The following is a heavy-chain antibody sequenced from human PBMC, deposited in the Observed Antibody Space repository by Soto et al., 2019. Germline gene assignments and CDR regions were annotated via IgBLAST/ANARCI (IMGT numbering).Heavy chain of an antibody. CDR2: ISGSGVST. D-gene: IGHD3-3*01. V-gene: IGHV3-23*01. CDR1: GFTFSSYA. CDR3: AKFHDFWSGYPSRDYFDY. J-gene: IGHJ4*02. Sequence: GSLRLSCAASGFTFSSYAMSWVRQAPGKGLEWVSAISGSGVSTYYADSVKGRFTISRDNSKHTMYVQMNSLRAEDTAVYYCAKFHDFWSGYPSRDYFDYWGQGTLVTVSS.